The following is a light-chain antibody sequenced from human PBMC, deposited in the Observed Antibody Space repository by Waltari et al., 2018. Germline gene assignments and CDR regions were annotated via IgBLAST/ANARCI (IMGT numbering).Light chain of an antibody. Sequence: DIQMTQSPSSLSASVGARVTITCRASQSISRFLNWFQQKPGKAPKLLIYAASSLESGVPPRFSGSGSGTDFTLTISSLQPEDFGTYYCQQSYSVLWTFGQGTKVDIK. CDR1: QSISRF. CDR2: AAS. CDR3: QQSYSVLWT. J-gene: IGKJ1*01. V-gene: IGKV1-39*01.